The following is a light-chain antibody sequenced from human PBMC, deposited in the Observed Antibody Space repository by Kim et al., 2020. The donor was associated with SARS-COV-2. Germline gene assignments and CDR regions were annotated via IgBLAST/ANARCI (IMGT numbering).Light chain of an antibody. J-gene: IGKJ5*01. CDR1: QGIGSW. Sequence: DIQMTQSPSSVSASVGDRVTITCRASQGIGSWLAWYQQRPGKAPQLLIYVASTLYSGVPSRFSGSGSGTDFTLTISSLQPEDFATYYCQQANSFPRTFGQGTRLEIK. CDR3: QQANSFPRT. CDR2: VAS. V-gene: IGKV1D-12*01.